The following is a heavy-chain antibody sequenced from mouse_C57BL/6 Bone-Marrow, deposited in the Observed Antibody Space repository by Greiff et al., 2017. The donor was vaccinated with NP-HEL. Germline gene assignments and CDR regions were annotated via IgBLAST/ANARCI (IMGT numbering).Heavy chain of an antibody. V-gene: IGHV3-8*01. CDR1: GYSITSDY. J-gene: IGHJ4*01. CDR2: ISYSGST. Sequence: DVKLVESGPGLAKPSQTLSLTCSVTGYSITSDYWNWIRKFPGNKLEYMGYISYSGSTYYNPSLKSRISITRDTSKNQYYLQLNSVTTEDTATYYCAREGRTAQATYAMDYWGQGTSVTVSS. D-gene: IGHD3-2*02. CDR3: AREGRTAQATYAMDY.